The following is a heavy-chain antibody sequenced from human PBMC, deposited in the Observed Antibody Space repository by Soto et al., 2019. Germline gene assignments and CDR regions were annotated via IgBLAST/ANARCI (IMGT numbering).Heavy chain of an antibody. CDR2: IWYDGSNK. CDR3: ARMDRNLSYFDY. V-gene: IGHV3-33*01. CDR1: GFTFSSYG. Sequence: QVQLVESGGGVVQPGRSLRLSCEASGFTFSSYGMHWVRQAPGKGLEWVAVIWYDGSNKYYADSEKGRFTISRDNSKNTLYLQMNSLRAEDTAVYYCARMDRNLSYFDYWGQGTLVTVSS. J-gene: IGHJ4*02. D-gene: IGHD3-9*01.